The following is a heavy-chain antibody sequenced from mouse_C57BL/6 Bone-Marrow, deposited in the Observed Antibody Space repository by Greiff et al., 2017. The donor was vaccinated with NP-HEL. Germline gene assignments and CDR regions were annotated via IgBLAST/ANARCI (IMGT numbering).Heavy chain of an antibody. Sequence: QVHVKQSGAELAKPGASVKLSCKASGYTFTSYWMHWVKQRPGQGLEWIGYINPSSGYTKYNQKFKDKATLTADKSSSTAYMQLSSLTYEDSAVYYCALDGYFWYFDVWGTGTTVTVSS. CDR3: ALDGYFWYFDV. D-gene: IGHD2-3*01. V-gene: IGHV1-7*01. CDR2: INPSSGYT. J-gene: IGHJ1*03. CDR1: GYTFTSYW.